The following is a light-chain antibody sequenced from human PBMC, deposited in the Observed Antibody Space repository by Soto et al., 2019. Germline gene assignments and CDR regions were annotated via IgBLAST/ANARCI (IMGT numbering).Light chain of an antibody. CDR3: SSYTSSSTHVV. V-gene: IGLV2-14*01. CDR2: DVS. Sequence: QSALTQPASVSGSPGQSITISCTGTSSDVGGYNYVSWYQQQPGKAPKLMIYDVSNRPSGVSNRFSGSKSGNTASLTISGLQAEDEAYYYCSSYTSSSTHVVFGGGTKLTV. CDR1: SSDVGGYNY. J-gene: IGLJ2*01.